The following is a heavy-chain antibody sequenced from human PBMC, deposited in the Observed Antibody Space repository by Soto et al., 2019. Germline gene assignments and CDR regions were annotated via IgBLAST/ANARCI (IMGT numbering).Heavy chain of an antibody. J-gene: IGHJ4*02. CDR2: IIPIFGTA. D-gene: IGHD6-13*01. Sequence: SVKVSCKASGGTFSSYAISWVRQAPGQGLEWMGGIIPIFGTANYAQKFQGRVTITADESTSTAYMELSSLRSEDTAVYYCARDRSPIAAAGVFDYWGQGTLVTVSS. CDR3: ARDRSPIAAAGVFDY. V-gene: IGHV1-69*13. CDR1: GGTFSSYA.